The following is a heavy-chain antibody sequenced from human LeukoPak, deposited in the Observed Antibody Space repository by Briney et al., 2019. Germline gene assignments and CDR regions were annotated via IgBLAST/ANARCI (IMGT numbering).Heavy chain of an antibody. Sequence: ASVKVSCKASGYTFTSYYMHWVRQAPGQGLEWMGIINPSGGSTSYAQKFQGRVTMTRDTSTSTVYMELSSLRSEDTAMYYCARLRDYSSSYHDAFDIWGQGTMVTVSS. CDR1: GYTFTSYY. CDR2: INPSGGST. CDR3: ARLRDYSSSYHDAFDI. V-gene: IGHV1-46*01. J-gene: IGHJ3*02. D-gene: IGHD6-13*01.